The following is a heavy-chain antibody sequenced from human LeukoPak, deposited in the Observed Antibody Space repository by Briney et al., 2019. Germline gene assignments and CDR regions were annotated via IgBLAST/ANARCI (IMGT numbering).Heavy chain of an antibody. V-gene: IGHV1-2*02. CDR2: INANTGGA. Sequence: ASVKVSCKASGYTFTGYYMHWVRQAPGQGLEWMGWINANTGGANHAQKFQGRVTMTRDTSISTAYMELSSLRSDDTAVYYCARTVSYSSGWYWGGRGFDYWGQGTLVTVSS. J-gene: IGHJ4*02. CDR3: ARTVSYSSGWYWGGRGFDY. D-gene: IGHD6-19*01. CDR1: GYTFTGYY.